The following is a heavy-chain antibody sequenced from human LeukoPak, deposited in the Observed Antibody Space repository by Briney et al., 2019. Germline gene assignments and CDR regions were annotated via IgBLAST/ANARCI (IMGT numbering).Heavy chain of an antibody. D-gene: IGHD1-1*01. J-gene: IGHJ4*03. Sequence: SETLSLTCAVYGGSFTGFYWSWIRQSPGKGLQWIAEVNHRGDTNYNPSVKGRVTISVDTSNNQFSLKLTSLTAADTAVYYCARGPTISETGYFDYWGQGTLVTVSS. CDR1: GGSFTGFY. CDR2: VNHRGDT. V-gene: IGHV4-34*01. CDR3: ARGPTISETGYFDY.